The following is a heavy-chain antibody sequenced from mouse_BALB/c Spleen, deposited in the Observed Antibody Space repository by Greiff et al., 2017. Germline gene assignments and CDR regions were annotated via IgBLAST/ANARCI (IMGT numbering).Heavy chain of an antibody. CDR3: TRDKGYDLGLAY. D-gene: IGHD2-2*01. J-gene: IGHJ3*01. V-gene: IGHV5-6-4*01. CDR1: GFTFSSYT. CDR2: ISSGGSYT. Sequence: EVQVVESGGGLVKPGGSLKLSCAASGFTFSSYTMSWVRQTPEKRLEWVATISSGGSYTYYPDSVKGRFTISRDNAKDTLYLQMSSLKSEDTAMYYCTRDKGYDLGLAYWGQGTLVTVSA.